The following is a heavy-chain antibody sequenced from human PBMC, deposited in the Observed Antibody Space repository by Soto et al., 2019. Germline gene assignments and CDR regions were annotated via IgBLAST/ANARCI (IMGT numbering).Heavy chain of an antibody. J-gene: IGHJ6*02. V-gene: IGHV3-21*01. D-gene: IGHD6-13*01. CDR2: ISSSSTFS. Sequence: GGSLRLSCEASGFNFRSYCMNWVRQAPGKGPEWVASISSSSTFSYYADSVKGRFTISRDNAHNSVSLQMNSLRAEDTAVYYCARDPCQQLVLYFYYGMDLWGQGTTVTVSS. CDR1: GFNFRSYC. CDR3: ARDPCQQLVLYFYYGMDL.